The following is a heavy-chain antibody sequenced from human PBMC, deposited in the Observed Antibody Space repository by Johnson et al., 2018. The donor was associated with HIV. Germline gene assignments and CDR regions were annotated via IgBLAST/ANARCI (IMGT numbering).Heavy chain of an antibody. V-gene: IGHV3-23*04. D-gene: IGHD5-12*01. CDR2: ISGSGSST. J-gene: IGHJ3*02. CDR1: GFTFSNYA. Sequence: VQLVESGGGVVQPGGSLRLSCAASGFTFSNYAMSWVRQAPGKGLEWVSTISGSGSSTYYVDSVKGRFTISRDNFKNMLYLQMNSVRAEDTAVYYCAKIWVDMAATGDAFDIWGQGTMVTVSS. CDR3: AKIWVDMAATGDAFDI.